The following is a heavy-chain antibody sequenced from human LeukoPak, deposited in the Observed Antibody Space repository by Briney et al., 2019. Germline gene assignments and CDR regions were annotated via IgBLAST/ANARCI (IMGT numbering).Heavy chain of an antibody. CDR1: GGSISVNHYY. J-gene: IGHJ4*02. D-gene: IGHD6-6*01. CDR3: AREHRSSKYFDS. V-gene: IGHV4-39*02. CDR2: GLYTGNT. Sequence: KPSETLSLTCSVSGGSISVNHYYWGWIRQPPGKGLEWIGSGLYTGNTYSNPSLRSRVTISVDTSKNEFSLKMNSVTAADTAVYYCAREHRSSKYFDSWGQGALMIVSS.